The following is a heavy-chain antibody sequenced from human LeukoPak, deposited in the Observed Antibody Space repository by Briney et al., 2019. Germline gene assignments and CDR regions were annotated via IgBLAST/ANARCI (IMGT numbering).Heavy chain of an antibody. CDR2: IWYDGSNK. V-gene: IGHV3-33*01. J-gene: IGHJ6*02. Sequence: GGSLRLSCAAPGFTLSSYGMHWVRQAPGKGLEWVAVIWYDGSNKYYADSVKGRFTISRDNSKNTLYLQMNSLRAEDTAVYYCARDGCSSTSCYQNYYGMDVWGQGTTVTVSS. CDR3: ARDGCSSTSCYQNYYGMDV. D-gene: IGHD2-2*01. CDR1: GFTLSSYG.